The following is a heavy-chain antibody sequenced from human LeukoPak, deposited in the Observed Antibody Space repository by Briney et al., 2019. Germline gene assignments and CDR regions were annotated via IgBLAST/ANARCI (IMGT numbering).Heavy chain of an antibody. V-gene: IGHV3-48*01. CDR3: ARDRLHYGEYEKTFDY. J-gene: IGHJ4*02. D-gene: IGHD4-17*01. CDR2: ISHSSSTI. CDR1: GFTFSSYS. Sequence: GGSLRLSCAASGFTFSSYSMNWVRQAPGKGLEWVSYISHSSSTIYYADSVKGRFTISRDNAKKSLYLQMNSLRAEDSAVYYCARDRLHYGEYEKTFDYWGQGTLVTVSS.